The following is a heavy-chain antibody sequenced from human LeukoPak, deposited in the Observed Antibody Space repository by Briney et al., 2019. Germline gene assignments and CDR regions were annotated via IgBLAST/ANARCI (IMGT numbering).Heavy chain of an antibody. CDR3: ATHKAYCGGDCYSEPDFDY. CDR2: IIPIFGTA. CDR1: GGTFSSYA. Sequence: ASVKVSCKASGGTFSSYAISWVRQAPGQGLEWMGGIIPIFGTANYAQKFQGRVTITADESTSTAYMELSSLRSEDTAVYYCATHKAYCGGDCYSEPDFDYWGQGTPVTVSS. J-gene: IGHJ4*02. V-gene: IGHV1-69*01. D-gene: IGHD2-21*02.